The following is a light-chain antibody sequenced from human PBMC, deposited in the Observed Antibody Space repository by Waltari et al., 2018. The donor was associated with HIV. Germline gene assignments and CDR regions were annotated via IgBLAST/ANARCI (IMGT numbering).Light chain of an antibody. V-gene: IGLV3-19*01. Sequence: SSELTQAPSVSVASGQTARITCQGDSLRGNSAHWYQQTPGQAPVFVMYGKDNRPSGIPARFSGSSSGNTGFFTITGAHAGDEAEYYCESRHNNNKHYVFGTGTTVTV. CDR2: GKD. J-gene: IGLJ1*01. CDR1: SLRGNS. CDR3: ESRHNNNKHYV.